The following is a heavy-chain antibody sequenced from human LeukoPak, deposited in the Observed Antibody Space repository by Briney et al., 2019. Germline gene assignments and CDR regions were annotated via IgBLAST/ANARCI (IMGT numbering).Heavy chain of an antibody. CDR2: IYYSGST. CDR3: ARATAFFDI. V-gene: IGHV4-39*07. J-gene: IGHJ3*02. Sequence: SETLSLTCAVSGGSISSNSYYWGWIRQPPGKGLEWIGSIYYSGSTYYNPSLKSRVTMSVDTSKNQFSLKLTSVTAADTAVYYCARATAFFDIWGQGTMVTVSS. CDR1: GGSISSNSYY.